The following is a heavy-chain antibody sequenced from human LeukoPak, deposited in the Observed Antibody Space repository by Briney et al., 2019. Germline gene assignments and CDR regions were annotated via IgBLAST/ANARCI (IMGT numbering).Heavy chain of an antibody. CDR3: ARGLLDYYDSSGYFPL. V-gene: IGHV4-4*07. CDR2: IYSSGST. J-gene: IGHJ4*02. Sequence: PSETLSLTCTVSGGSISSYYWSWIRQPAGKGLEWIGRIYSSGSTNYSPSLKSRVTMSVDTSKNQFSLKLSSVTAADTAVYYCARGLLDYYDSSGYFPLWGQGTLVTVSS. CDR1: GGSISSYY. D-gene: IGHD3-22*01.